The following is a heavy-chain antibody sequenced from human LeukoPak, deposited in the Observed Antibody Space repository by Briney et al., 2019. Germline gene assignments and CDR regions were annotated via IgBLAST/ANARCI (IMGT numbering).Heavy chain of an antibody. CDR2: IVVGSGNT. J-gene: IGHJ4*02. CDR3: AADRHSSGWYVGY. V-gene: IGHV1-58*01. CDR1: GFTFTSSA. D-gene: IGHD6-19*01. Sequence: GTSVKVSCKASGFTFTSSAVQWVRQARGQRLEWIGWIVVGSGNTNYAQKFQERVTITRDMSTSTAYMELSSLRSGDTAVYYCAADRHSSGWYVGYWGQGTLVTVSS.